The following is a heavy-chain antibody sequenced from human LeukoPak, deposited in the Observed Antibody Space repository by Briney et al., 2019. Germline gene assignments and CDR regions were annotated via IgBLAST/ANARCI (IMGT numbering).Heavy chain of an antibody. CDR1: GYTFTSYY. CDR2: ISSSVGTT. CDR3: ARIGDYGSGSEGFDP. Sequence: ASVKVSCKASGYTFTSYYIHWVRQAPGQGLEWMGIISSSVGTTTYAQKLEGRVTMTRDTSTTTVYIELRSLRSEDTAVYYCARIGDYGSGSEGFDPWGQGTLVTVSS. V-gene: IGHV1-46*04. D-gene: IGHD3-10*01. J-gene: IGHJ5*02.